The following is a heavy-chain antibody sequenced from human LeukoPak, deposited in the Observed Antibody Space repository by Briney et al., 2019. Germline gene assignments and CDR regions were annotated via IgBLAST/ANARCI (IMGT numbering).Heavy chain of an antibody. Sequence: PGGSLRLSCAASGLTFSNAWMSWVRQAPGKGLEWVGRIKTKTDGGTTDYAAPVKGRFTISRDDSKNTLYLQMNSLKTEDTAVYFCTTGYYEILTGYFSFDYWGQGTLVTVSS. D-gene: IGHD3-9*01. CDR2: IKTKTDGGTT. CDR1: GLTFSNAW. V-gene: IGHV3-15*01. J-gene: IGHJ4*02. CDR3: TTGYYEILTGYFSFDY.